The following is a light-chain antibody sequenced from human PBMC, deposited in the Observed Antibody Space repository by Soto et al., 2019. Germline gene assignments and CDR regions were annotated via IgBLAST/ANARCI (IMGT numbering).Light chain of an antibody. Sequence: QSALTQPASVSGSPGQSITISCTGTSSDVGGHNYVSWYQQNPGKAPKLMIFEVNRRASGVSHRFSGSKSGNTASLTISGLQAEDEADYYCNSYTSSSTWVFGGGTKLTVL. CDR3: NSYTSSSTWV. J-gene: IGLJ3*02. CDR2: EVN. V-gene: IGLV2-14*01. CDR1: SSDVGGHNY.